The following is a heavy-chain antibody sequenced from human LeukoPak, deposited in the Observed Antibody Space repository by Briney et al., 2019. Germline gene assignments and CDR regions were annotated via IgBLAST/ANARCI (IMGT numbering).Heavy chain of an antibody. CDR2: ISPYNGNT. CDR3: ARDPCTGGSCHDAFDM. CDR1: GYTFIRYG. V-gene: IGHV1-18*01. D-gene: IGHD2-15*01. J-gene: IGHJ3*02. Sequence: GASVKVSCKASGYTFIRYGISWVRQAPGQGLEWMGWISPYNGNTNYAQRLQGRVTMTTDTSTSTAYMELRSLRSDDTAVYYCARDPCTGGSCHDAFDMWGQGTMVTVSS.